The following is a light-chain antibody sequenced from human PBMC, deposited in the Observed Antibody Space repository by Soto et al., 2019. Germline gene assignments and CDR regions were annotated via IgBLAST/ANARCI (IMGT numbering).Light chain of an antibody. CDR1: QSVSNN. J-gene: IGKJ1*01. CDR2: GAS. V-gene: IGKV3-15*01. CDR3: QQYNNWWT. Sequence: EIVMTQSPATLSVSPGERATLSCRASQSVSNNLAWYQKKPCQAPRLLIYGASTRATGIPASFSGSGSGTEFTLTVSSLQSEDFAFYDCQQYNNWWTFGQGTRVDIK.